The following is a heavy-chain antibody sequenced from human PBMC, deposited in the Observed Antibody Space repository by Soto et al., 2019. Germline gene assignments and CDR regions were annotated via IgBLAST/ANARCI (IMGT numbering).Heavy chain of an antibody. CDR3: ARDWRLANDVSDAFEI. Sequence: ASVKVSCKASGYTFTSYDINWVRQATGQGLEWMGWMNPNSGNTGYAQKFQGRVTMTTDTSTSTAYMELRSLRSDDTAVYYCARDWRLANDVSDAFEIWGQGTMVTVSS. CDR1: GYTFTSYD. V-gene: IGHV1-8*01. J-gene: IGHJ3*02. CDR2: MNPNSGNT.